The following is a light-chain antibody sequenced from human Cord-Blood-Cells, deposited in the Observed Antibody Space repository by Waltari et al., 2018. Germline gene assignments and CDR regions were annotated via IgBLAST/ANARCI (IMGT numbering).Light chain of an antibody. V-gene: IGKV1-17*01. CDR2: SAN. CDR3: QQGNSHPWT. J-gene: IGKJ1*01. Sequence: DIQMSQSPSSLSASVGDRVTITCRASQAISNFLNWYQQKPGKAPKPLIFSANTLASWVPSRCSGSGSGTEFTLTISSLQPEDFATYYCQQGNSHPWTFGQGTKVDVK. CDR1: QAISNF.